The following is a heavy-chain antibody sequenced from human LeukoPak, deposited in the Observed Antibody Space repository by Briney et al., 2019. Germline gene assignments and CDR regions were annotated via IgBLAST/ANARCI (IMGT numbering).Heavy chain of an antibody. CDR3: AKDIVVVPAAIDY. D-gene: IGHD2-2*01. CDR2: ISGSGGST. Sequence: AGGSLRLSCAASGFTFSSYAMSWVRQAPGKGLEWVSAISGSGGSTYYADSVKGRFTISRDNPKNTLYLQMNSLRAEDTAVYYCAKDIVVVPAAIDYWGQGTLVTVSS. J-gene: IGHJ4*02. CDR1: GFTFSSYA. V-gene: IGHV3-23*01.